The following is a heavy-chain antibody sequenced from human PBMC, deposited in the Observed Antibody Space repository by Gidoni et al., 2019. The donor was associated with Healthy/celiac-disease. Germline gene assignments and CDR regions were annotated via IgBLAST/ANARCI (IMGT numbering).Heavy chain of an antibody. J-gene: IGHJ6*02. CDR2: ISSSGSTI. CDR3: ARDPGGPYYYYYYGMDV. V-gene: IGHV3-11*01. CDR1: AFTLSNYY. D-gene: IGHD3-16*01. Sequence: HSCAASAFTLSNYYMRWIRQAPGKGLEWVSYISSSGSTIYYADSVKGRFTISRDNAKNSLYLQMNSLRAEDTAVYYCARDPGGPYYYYYYGMDVWGQGTTVTVSS.